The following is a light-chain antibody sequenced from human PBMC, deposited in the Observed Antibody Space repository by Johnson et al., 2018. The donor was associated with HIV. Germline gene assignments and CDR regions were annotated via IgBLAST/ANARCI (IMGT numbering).Light chain of an antibody. Sequence: QAVLTQPPSVSAAPGQRVNISCSGNISNIESYFVSWYQQLPGAAPTLLIYEDNKRPSGIPDRFPGSKSGATASLGIIGLQTGDESEYYCRVWEASLTPLSVLVTGTTIAVL. V-gene: IGLV1-51*02. CDR2: EDN. CDR1: ISNIESYF. CDR3: RVWEASLTPLSV. J-gene: IGLJ1*01.